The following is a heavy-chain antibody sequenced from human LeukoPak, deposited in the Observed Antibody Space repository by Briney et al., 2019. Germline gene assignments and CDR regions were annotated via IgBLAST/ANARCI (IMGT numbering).Heavy chain of an antibody. J-gene: IGHJ3*01. CDR2: INPNSGGT. Sequence: ASVRVSCKASGYTFTSYGISWVRQAPGQGLEWMGRINPNSGGTKYAQKFQGRVTMTRDTSVSTAYMELNGLRSDDTAMYFCARGGKIMITMVRGALASRDAFDFWGQGIMVTVSS. D-gene: IGHD3-10*01. CDR1: GYTFTSYG. V-gene: IGHV1-2*02. CDR3: ARGGKIMITMVRGALASRDAFDF.